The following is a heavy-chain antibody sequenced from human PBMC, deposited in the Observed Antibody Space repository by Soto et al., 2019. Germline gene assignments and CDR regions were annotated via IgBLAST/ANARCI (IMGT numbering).Heavy chain of an antibody. D-gene: IGHD2-8*02. CDR1: GYSFTGYY. V-gene: IGHV1-2*02. J-gene: IGHJ4*02. CDR3: ARGDYGTGGYPFPYFDY. CDR2: INPDSGAT. Sequence: ASVKVSCKASGYSFTGYYIHWVRQAPGQGLEWMGWINPDSGATNYAQNFQGRVTLTSDTSTSTASMDLTSLTSDDTAVYYCARGDYGTGGYPFPYFDYWGQGTLVTVPQ.